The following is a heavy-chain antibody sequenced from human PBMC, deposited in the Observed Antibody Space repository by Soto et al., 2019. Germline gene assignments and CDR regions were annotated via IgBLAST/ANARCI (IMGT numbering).Heavy chain of an antibody. V-gene: IGHV3-15*07. CDR1: GFTFSNAW. Sequence: GGSLRLSCAASGFTFSNAWMNWVRQAPGKGLEWVGRIKSKTDGGTTDYAAPVKGRFTISRDDSKNTLYLQMNSLKTEDTAVYYCTTDLGDYDFCSGYLPFDYWGQGTLVTVSS. CDR2: IKSKTDGGTT. CDR3: TTDLGDYDFCSGYLPFDY. D-gene: IGHD3-3*01. J-gene: IGHJ4*02.